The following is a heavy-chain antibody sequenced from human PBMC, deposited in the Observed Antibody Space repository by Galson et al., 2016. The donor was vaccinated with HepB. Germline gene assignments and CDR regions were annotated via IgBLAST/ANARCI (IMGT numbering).Heavy chain of an antibody. Sequence: SLRLSCAASGFTVSDNYMNWVRQAPGKGLEWVSGIGGSGGSINYADSVKGRFTISRDNPKNTLYLQMNSLRAEDTAVYYCAKGPTGYYYYGMDVWGQGTTVTVSS. CDR3: AKGPTGYYYYGMDV. J-gene: IGHJ6*02. CDR2: IGGSGGSI. CDR1: GFTVSDNY. V-gene: IGHV3-23*01. D-gene: IGHD1-14*01.